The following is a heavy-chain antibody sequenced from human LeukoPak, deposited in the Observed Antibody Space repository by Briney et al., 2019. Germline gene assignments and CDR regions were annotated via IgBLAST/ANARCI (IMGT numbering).Heavy chain of an antibody. Sequence: ASVKVSCKASGYTFTRYGISWVRQAPGQGLEWMGWISAYNGNTNYAQKLQGRVTMTTDTSTSTAYMELRSLRSDDTAVYYCARDLPRFETYYYYYGMDVWGQGTTVTVSS. D-gene: IGHD3-16*01. CDR3: ARDLPRFETYYYYYGMDV. V-gene: IGHV1-18*01. J-gene: IGHJ6*02. CDR2: ISAYNGNT. CDR1: GYTFTRYG.